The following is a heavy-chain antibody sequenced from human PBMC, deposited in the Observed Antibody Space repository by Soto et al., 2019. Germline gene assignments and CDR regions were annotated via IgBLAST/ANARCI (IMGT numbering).Heavy chain of an antibody. Sequence: PEGSRRFPGSPFGLTFGPYFIHGSPKAPGRGPRRSAFLSFDGRSKDYADSVKGRFTISRDNSKNTLYLQMNSLRAEDTAVYYCASPATGDYYGSGRAYHYFGVDVWGQGTKVTVS. CDR1: GLTFGPYF. D-gene: IGHD3-10*01. J-gene: IGHJ6*02. V-gene: IGHV3-30*03. CDR2: LSFDGRSK. CDR3: ASPATGDYYGSGRAYHYFGVDV.